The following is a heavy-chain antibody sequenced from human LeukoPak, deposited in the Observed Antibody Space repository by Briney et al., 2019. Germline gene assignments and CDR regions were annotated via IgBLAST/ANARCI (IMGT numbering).Heavy chain of an antibody. D-gene: IGHD3-22*01. CDR3: AKAYYDSSGFH. Sequence: GGSLRLSCGASGFTFSSHWMSWVRQAPGKGLEWVANIKQDGSEEYYVDSVKGRFTISRDNAKNSLYLQMNSLRAEDTAVYYCAKAYYDSSGFHWGQGTLVTVSS. J-gene: IGHJ4*02. CDR2: IKQDGSEE. V-gene: IGHV3-7*01. CDR1: GFTFSSHW.